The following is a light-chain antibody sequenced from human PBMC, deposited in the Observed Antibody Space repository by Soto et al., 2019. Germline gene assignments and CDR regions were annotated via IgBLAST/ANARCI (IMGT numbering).Light chain of an antibody. J-gene: IGKJ4*01. CDR3: QQYLSWPLI. CDR1: QNVNNN. Sequence: EIVMTQSPASLSVSPGERATLSCRASQNVNNNLAWYQQKPGQAPRLLIHGASTRASGIPGTFSGSGSGTEFTLTISSLQSEDFAVYYCQQYLSWPLIFGGGTKVEIK. V-gene: IGKV3-15*01. CDR2: GAS.